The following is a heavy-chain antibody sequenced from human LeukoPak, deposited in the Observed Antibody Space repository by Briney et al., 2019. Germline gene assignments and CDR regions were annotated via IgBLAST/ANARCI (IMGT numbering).Heavy chain of an antibody. V-gene: IGHV3-23*01. J-gene: IGHJ5*01. CDR3: AKDQSRVGASDPFDS. CDR1: GFTFTNCA. Sequence: LAGGSLRLSCAASGFTFTNCAMTWVRQAPGKGLEWVSSISGSGASTYYADSVRGRFTISRDNSKNTVYLQMNGLSVEDTALYYCAKDQSRVGASDPFDSWGQGTQVTVPS. CDR2: ISGSGAST. D-gene: IGHD1-26*01.